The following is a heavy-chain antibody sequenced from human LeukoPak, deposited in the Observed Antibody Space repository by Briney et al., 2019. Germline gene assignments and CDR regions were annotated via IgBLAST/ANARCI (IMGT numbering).Heavy chain of an antibody. J-gene: IGHJ4*02. V-gene: IGHV3-11*04. CDR1: GFIFSDYH. CDR3: ARGAMKTNYYHDYFDY. CDR2: MSIDGSSR. D-gene: IGHD1-26*01. Sequence: PGGSLRLSCAASGFIFSDYHMSWIRQAPGKGLEWLSYMSIDGSSRYYADSVKGRFTISRDNAKNSLYLQMNSLRVEDTAVYYCARGAMKTNYYHDYFDYWGQGTLVTVSS.